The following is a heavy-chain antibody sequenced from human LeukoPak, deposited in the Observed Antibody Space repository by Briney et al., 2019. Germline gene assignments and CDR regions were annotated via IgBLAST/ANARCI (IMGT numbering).Heavy chain of an antibody. D-gene: IGHD3-3*01. CDR3: ARDPNGPERSEVHITIFGVVNSERGYFDY. Sequence: PSETLSLTCTVSGGSISSYYWSWIRQPAGKGLEWIGRIYTSGSTNYNPSLKSRVTMSVDTSKNQFSLKLSSVTAADTAVYYCARDPNGPERSEVHITIFGVVNSERGYFDYWGQGTLVTVSS. CDR1: GGSISSYY. J-gene: IGHJ4*02. V-gene: IGHV4-4*07. CDR2: IYTSGST.